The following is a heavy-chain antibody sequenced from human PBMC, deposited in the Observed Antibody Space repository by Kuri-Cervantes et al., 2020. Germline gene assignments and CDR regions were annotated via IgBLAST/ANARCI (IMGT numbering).Heavy chain of an antibody. CDR3: ARGGELELLLDY. Sequence: ASVKVSCKASGYTFTSYDINWVRQATGQGLEWMGWMNPNSGNTGYAQKFQGRVTMTRDTSISTAYMELRRLRSDDTAVYYCARGGELELLLDYWGQGALVTVSS. V-gene: IGHV1-8*02. CDR1: GYTFTSYD. CDR2: MNPNSGNT. J-gene: IGHJ4*02. D-gene: IGHD1-7*01.